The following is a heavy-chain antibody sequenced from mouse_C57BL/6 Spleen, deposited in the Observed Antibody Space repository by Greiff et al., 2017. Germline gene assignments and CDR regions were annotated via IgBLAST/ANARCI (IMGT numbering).Heavy chain of an antibody. V-gene: IGHV1-61*01. Sequence: QVQLQQPGAELVRPGSSVKLSCKASGYTFTSYWMDWVKQRPGQGLEWIGNIYPSDSETHYNQKFKDKATLTVDKSSSTAYMQLSSLTSEDSAVYYCARIYYGSSWYFDVWGTGTTVTVSS. CDR1: GYTFTSYW. CDR2: IYPSDSET. J-gene: IGHJ1*03. D-gene: IGHD1-1*01. CDR3: ARIYYGSSWYFDV.